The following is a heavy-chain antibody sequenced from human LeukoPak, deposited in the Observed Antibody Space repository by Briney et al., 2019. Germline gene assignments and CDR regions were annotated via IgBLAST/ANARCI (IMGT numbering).Heavy chain of an antibody. CDR2: ISSSSSYI. CDR1: GFTFSSHS. Sequence: NAGGSLRLSCAASGFTFSSHSMNWVRQAPGKGLEWVSSISSSSSYIYYADSVKGRFTISRDNAKNSLYLQMNSLRAEDTAVYYCASLSVAGTAFDIWGQGTMVTVSS. CDR3: ASLSVAGTAFDI. J-gene: IGHJ3*02. V-gene: IGHV3-21*01. D-gene: IGHD6-19*01.